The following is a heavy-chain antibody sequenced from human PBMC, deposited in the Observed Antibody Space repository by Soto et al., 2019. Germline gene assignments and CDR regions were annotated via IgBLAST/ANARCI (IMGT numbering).Heavy chain of an antibody. D-gene: IGHD2-15*01. CDR2: IKEDGSEK. Sequence: PGGSLRLSCAASGFTFSNYWMTWVRQAPGKGLGWVANIKEDGSEKHYVDSVKGRFTISRDNAKNSLYLQMNSLRVEDTAVYFCSRDVVVGAKALNYWGQGALVTVPQ. J-gene: IGHJ4*02. V-gene: IGHV3-7*01. CDR3: SRDVVVGAKALNY. CDR1: GFTFSNYW.